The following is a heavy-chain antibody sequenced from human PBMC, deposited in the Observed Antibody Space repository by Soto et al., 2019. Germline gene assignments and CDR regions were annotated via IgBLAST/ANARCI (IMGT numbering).Heavy chain of an antibody. CDR3: ARDAQYYDSSGYYIFDY. CDR2: IYYSGST. CDR1: GGSISSGGYY. V-gene: IGHV4-31*03. J-gene: IGHJ4*02. Sequence: SXTLSLTCTVSGGSISSGGYYWSWIRQHPGKARELIGYIYYSGSTYYNPSLKSRVTISVDTSKNQFSLKLSSVTAADTAVYYCARDAQYYDSSGYYIFDYWGQGTLVTVSS. D-gene: IGHD3-22*01.